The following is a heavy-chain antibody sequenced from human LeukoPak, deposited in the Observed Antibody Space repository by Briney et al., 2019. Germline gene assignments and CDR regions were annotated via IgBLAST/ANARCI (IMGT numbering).Heavy chain of an antibody. CDR2: IIPIFGTA. V-gene: IGHV1-69*06. CDR3: ARGTVQDYYYYYMDV. CDR1: GGTFSSYA. J-gene: IGHJ6*03. D-gene: IGHD4-17*01. Sequence: GASVKVSCKASGGTFSSYAISWVRQAPGQGLEWMGGIIPIFGTANYAQKFQGRVTITADKSTSTAYMELSSLRSEDTAVYYCARGTVQDYYYYYMDVWGKGTTVTVSS.